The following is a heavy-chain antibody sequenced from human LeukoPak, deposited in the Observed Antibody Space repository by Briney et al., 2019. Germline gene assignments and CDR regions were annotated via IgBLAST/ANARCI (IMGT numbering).Heavy chain of an antibody. J-gene: IGHJ4*02. CDR1: GFTFSNSA. V-gene: IGHV3-23*01. Sequence: GGSLRLSCAASGFTFSNSAMNWVRQAPGKGLEWVSAINGLGLSTYYADSVKGRFTIARDNSINTLFLQMSSLRADDTAIYFCAKMLRTSGDTAPIDFWGQGILVTVSS. CDR3: AKMLRTSGDTAPIDF. D-gene: IGHD5-18*01. CDR2: INGLGLST.